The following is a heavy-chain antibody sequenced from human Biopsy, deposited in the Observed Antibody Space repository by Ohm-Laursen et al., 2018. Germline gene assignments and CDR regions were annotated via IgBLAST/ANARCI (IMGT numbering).Heavy chain of an antibody. Sequence: SQTLSLTCTVSGDSISSYYWSWIRQPPGKGLQWIGYVYYTGSTDYNPSLQSRVTISVDTSKNHYSLRLRSVTPADTAIYYCARGTGRYYVYGAFDIWGQGTVVTVSS. D-gene: IGHD1-26*01. CDR2: VYYTGST. CDR3: ARGTGRYYVYGAFDI. J-gene: IGHJ3*02. CDR1: GDSISSYY. V-gene: IGHV4-59*01.